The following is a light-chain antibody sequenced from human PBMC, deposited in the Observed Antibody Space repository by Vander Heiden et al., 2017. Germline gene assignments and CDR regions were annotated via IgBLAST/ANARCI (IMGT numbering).Light chain of an antibody. CDR3: SSYAGSSTSVI. Sequence: SALTQPAAVSGSPGQSTTISCTGTSSDVGSYNLVSWYQQPPGKAPKFMIYEVSKRPSGIANRFSGSKSGNTASLTIPGLQAEDEADYYCSSYAGSSTSVIFGGGTKLTVL. CDR2: EVS. V-gene: IGLV2-23*02. CDR1: SSDVGSYNL. J-gene: IGLJ2*01.